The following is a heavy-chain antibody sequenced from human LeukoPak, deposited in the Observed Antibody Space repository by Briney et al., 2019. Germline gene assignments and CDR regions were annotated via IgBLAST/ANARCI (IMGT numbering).Heavy chain of an antibody. V-gene: IGHV3-23*01. CDR2: INDSGGTT. D-gene: IGHD2-8*01. Sequence: GGSLRLSCAASGFTFSSYAMSWVRQAPGKGLEWVSAINDSGGTTYYADSVKGRFTISRDNSKNTLYLQMNSLRAEDTAIYYCAPYCTDGVCEGRYFDYWGQGTLVTVSS. CDR1: GFTFSSYA. CDR3: APYCTDGVCEGRYFDY. J-gene: IGHJ4*02.